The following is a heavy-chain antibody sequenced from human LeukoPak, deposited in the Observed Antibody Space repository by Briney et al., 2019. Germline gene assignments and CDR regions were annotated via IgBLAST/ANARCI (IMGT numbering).Heavy chain of an antibody. D-gene: IGHD4-23*01. CDR2: IWYNGNT. CDR1: GFTFSTYG. V-gene: IGHV3-33*01. Sequence: GGSLRISCAASGFTFSTYGMHWVRQAPAKGLEWVSDIWYNGNTYYADSVKGRFTISRDNSKSTLYLQMNSLRAEDTAVYYCAREEGVDGTSGINNWGQGTLVIVTS. CDR3: AREEGVDGTSGINN. J-gene: IGHJ4*02.